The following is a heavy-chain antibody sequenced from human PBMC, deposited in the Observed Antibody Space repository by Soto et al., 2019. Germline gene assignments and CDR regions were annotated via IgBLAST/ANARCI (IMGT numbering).Heavy chain of an antibody. J-gene: IGHJ5*02. Sequence: ASVKVSCKASGYTFTGYYMHWVRQAPGQGLEWMGWINPNSGGTNYAQKFQGWVTMTRDTSISTAYMELSRLRSDDTAVYYCARDIGAVAGKGWFDPWGQGTLVTVSS. CDR3: ARDIGAVAGKGWFDP. D-gene: IGHD6-19*01. CDR1: GYTFTGYY. V-gene: IGHV1-2*04. CDR2: INPNSGGT.